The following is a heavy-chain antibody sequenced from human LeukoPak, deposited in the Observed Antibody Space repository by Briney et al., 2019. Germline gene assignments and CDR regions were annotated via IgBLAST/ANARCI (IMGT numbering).Heavy chain of an antibody. Sequence: SETLSLTCPVSGDSISTTYCWGWIRQPPGKGLEWIGRVCHSGSTYYNPSLKSRVTISVDTSKNQFSLKLTSVTAADTAVYYCARYSGSYSGFDYWGQGTLVTVSS. CDR2: VCHSGST. V-gene: IGHV4-38-2*01. CDR3: ARYSGSYSGFDY. D-gene: IGHD1-26*01. J-gene: IGHJ4*02. CDR1: GDSISTTYC.